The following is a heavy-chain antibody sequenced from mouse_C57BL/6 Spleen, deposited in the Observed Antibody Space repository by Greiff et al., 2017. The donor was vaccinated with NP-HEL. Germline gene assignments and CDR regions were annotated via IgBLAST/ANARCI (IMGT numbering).Heavy chain of an antibody. CDR1: GFTFSSYA. D-gene: IGHD1-1*01. CDR2: ISSGGDYI. CDR3: TRDKNYGSSYRGYFDY. J-gene: IGHJ2*01. V-gene: IGHV5-9-1*02. Sequence: EVKLVESGEGLVKPGGSLKLSCAASGFTFSSYAMSWVRQTPEKRLEWVAYISSGGDYIYYADTVKGRFTISRDNARNTLYLQMSSLKSEDTAMYYCTRDKNYGSSYRGYFDYWGQGTTLTVSS.